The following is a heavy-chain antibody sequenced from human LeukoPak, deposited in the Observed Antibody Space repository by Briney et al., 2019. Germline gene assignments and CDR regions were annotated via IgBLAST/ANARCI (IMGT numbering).Heavy chain of an antibody. V-gene: IGHV3-21*01. D-gene: IGHD2-15*01. CDR3: ARDSRGDDAFDI. CDR1: GFPFSSYS. Sequence: GGSLRLSCAASGFPFSSYSMNWVRQAPGKGLEWVSSISSSSSYIYYADSVKGRFTISRDNAKNSLYLQMNSLRAEDTAVYYCARDSRGDDAFDIWGQGTMVTVSS. CDR2: ISSSSSYI. J-gene: IGHJ3*02.